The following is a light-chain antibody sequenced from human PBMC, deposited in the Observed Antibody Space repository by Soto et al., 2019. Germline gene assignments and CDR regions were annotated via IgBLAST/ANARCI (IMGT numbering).Light chain of an antibody. CDR1: EGINSY. J-gene: IGKJ3*01. CDR2: AAS. Sequence: AIRMTQSPSSFSASTGDRVTITCRASEGINSYLAWYQQKPGRAPKLLIYAASTLHSGVPSRFSGSGSGTDFTLTISRLQSEDVATYYCQQYYSYPFTFGPGTKVHI. V-gene: IGKV1-8*01. CDR3: QQYYSYPFT.